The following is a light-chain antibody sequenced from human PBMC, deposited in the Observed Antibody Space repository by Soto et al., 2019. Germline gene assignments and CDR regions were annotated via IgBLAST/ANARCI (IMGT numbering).Light chain of an antibody. CDR1: RTVSNR. CDR2: GAS. Sequence: EILMTQSPDTLSVSPGERVTLSCRASRTVSNRLAWYQHKPGQAPRLLISGASTGATGIPPRFRGSGSGTAFTLTVDSLESEDIAICYCQQYCHRPVTFGGGTKVEIK. V-gene: IGKV3-15*01. J-gene: IGKJ4*01. CDR3: QQYCHRPVT.